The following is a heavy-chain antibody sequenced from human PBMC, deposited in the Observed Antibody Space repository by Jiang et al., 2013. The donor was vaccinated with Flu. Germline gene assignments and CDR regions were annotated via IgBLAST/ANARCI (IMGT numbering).Heavy chain of an antibody. CDR2: IIAGGGTT. Sequence: QLLESGGGLVXPGGSLRVSCIASGFTFNSYAMGWVRQVPGKGLEWVSGIIAGGGTTYYADSVKGRFTISRDNSKNTLYLQMDSLRVEDTAVYYCAKDLTSEVYYFDYWGQGTLVTVSS. J-gene: IGHJ4*02. V-gene: IGHV3-23*01. D-gene: IGHD3-3*01. CDR1: GFTFNSYA. CDR3: AKDLTSEVYYFDY.